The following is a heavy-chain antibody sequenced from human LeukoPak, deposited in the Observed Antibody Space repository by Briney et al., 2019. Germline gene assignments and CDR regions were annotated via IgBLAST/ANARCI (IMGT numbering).Heavy chain of an antibody. CDR2: INPSGGST. Sequence: GASLKVSCKASGYTSTSYYVHWVRQAPGQGLEWMGIINPSGGSTSYAQKYQGRVTMPRDTSTSTVYMELSSLRSEDTAVYYCARDPGPYSSSWSRWGVYYFDYWGQGTLVTVSS. V-gene: IGHV1-46*01. CDR3: ARDPGPYSSSWSRWGVYYFDY. J-gene: IGHJ4*02. D-gene: IGHD6-13*01. CDR1: GYTSTSYY.